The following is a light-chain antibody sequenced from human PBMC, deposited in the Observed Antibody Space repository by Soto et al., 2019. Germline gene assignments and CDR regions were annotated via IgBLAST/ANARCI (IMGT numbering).Light chain of an antibody. Sequence: QSALTQPGSVSGSPGQSITIFCTGTSSDVGGYNYVSWYQQHPGKAPKLMIYEVSNRPSGVSNRFSGSKSGNTASLTISGLQTDDEADYYCSSYTATSTLVFGGGTKLTVL. CDR3: SSYTATSTLV. CDR2: EVS. J-gene: IGLJ2*01. CDR1: SSDVGGYNY. V-gene: IGLV2-14*01.